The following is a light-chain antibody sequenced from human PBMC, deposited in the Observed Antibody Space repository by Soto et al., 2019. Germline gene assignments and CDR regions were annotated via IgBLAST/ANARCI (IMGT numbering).Light chain of an antibody. CDR3: QQNNKWPPVT. CDR2: GAS. J-gene: IGKJ4*01. CDR1: QTISND. Sequence: EVVMTQSPATVSVSPGEGVTLSCRASQTISNDLAWYQQKPGQAPRLLTYGASTRATGVPARFSGGGSGTEFTLTISSLQSEDFAFYYCQQNNKWPPVTFGGGTKVDNK. V-gene: IGKV3-15*01.